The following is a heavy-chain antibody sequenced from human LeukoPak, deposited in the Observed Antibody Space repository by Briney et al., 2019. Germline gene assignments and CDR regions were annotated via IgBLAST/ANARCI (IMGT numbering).Heavy chain of an antibody. V-gene: IGHV4-39*01. CDR2: IYYSGST. CDR3: ARRSQGCTFDY. J-gene: IGHJ4*02. CDR1: GVSISSSSYY. D-gene: IGHD2-15*01. Sequence: SETLSLTCTVSGVSISSSSYYWGWIRQPPGKGLEWIGSIYYSGSTYYNPSLKSRVTISVDTSKNQFSLKLSPVTAADTAVYYCARRSQGCTFDYWGQGTLVTVSS.